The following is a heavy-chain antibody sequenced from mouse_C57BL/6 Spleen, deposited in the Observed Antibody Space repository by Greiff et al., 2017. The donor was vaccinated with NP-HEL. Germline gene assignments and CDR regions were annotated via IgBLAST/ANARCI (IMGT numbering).Heavy chain of an antibody. CDR1: GFTFSDYY. CDR2: INYDGSST. D-gene: IGHD1-1*01. J-gene: IGHJ1*03. CDR3: ARDRGQPYYGSSYWYFDV. V-gene: IGHV5-16*01. Sequence: DVMLVESEGGLVQPGSSMKLSCTASGFTFSDYYMAWVRQVPEKGLEWVANINYDGSSTYYLDSLKSRFIISRDNAKNILYLQMSSLKSEDTATYYCARDRGQPYYGSSYWYFDVWGTGTTVTVSS.